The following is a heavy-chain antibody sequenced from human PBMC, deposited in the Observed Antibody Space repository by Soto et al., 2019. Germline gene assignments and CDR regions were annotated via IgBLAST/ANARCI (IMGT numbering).Heavy chain of an antibody. J-gene: IGHJ4*02. V-gene: IGHV1-18*01. CDR2: ISAYNGNT. D-gene: IGHD2-15*01. CDR3: ARPYCSGGSCYSDY. CDR1: GYTFTSYG. Sequence: ASVKVSCTASGYTFTSYGISWVRLAPGQGLEWMGWISAYNGNTNYAQKLQGRVTMTTDTSTSTAYMELRSLRSDDTAVYYCARPYCSGGSCYSDYWGQGTLVTVSS.